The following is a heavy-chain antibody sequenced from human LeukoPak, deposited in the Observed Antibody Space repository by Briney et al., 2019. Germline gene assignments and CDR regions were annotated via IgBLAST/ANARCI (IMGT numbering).Heavy chain of an antibody. J-gene: IGHJ4*02. Sequence: SETLSLTCAVYGGSFSGYYWSWIRQPPGKGLEWIGEINHSGSTNYNPSLKSRVTISVGTSKNQFSLKLSSVTAADTAVYYCARDRVYFDYWDQGTLVTVSS. V-gene: IGHV4-34*01. CDR3: ARDRVYFDY. D-gene: IGHD6-6*01. CDR2: INHSGST. CDR1: GGSFSGYY.